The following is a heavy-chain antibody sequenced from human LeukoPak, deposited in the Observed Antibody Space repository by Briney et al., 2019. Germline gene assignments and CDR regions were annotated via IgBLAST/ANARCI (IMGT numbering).Heavy chain of an antibody. CDR2: ISGSGGST. CDR1: GFTFSSYA. D-gene: IGHD6-13*01. CDR3: ALQWQQLVHEYFQH. V-gene: IGHV3-23*01. J-gene: IGHJ1*01. Sequence: PGGSLRLSCAASGFTFSSYAMSWVRQAPGQGLEWVSAISGSGGSTYYADSVKGRFTISRDNSKNTLYLQMNILRAEDTAVYYCALQWQQLVHEYFQHWGQGTLVTVSS.